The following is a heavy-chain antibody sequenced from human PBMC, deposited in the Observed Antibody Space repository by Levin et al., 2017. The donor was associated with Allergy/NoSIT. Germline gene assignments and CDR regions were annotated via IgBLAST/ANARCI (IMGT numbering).Heavy chain of an antibody. J-gene: IGHJ6*02. V-gene: IGHV3-7*01. D-gene: IGHD4-11*01. Sequence: GGSLRLSCAASGFIFSSYWMSWVRQAPGKGLEWVANIKQDGSEKFNVDSVKGRFTISRDNAKSSLELQVNSLRAEDTAVYYCGRGKPAPRHTGTTYDDGIDVWGQGTTVTVS. CDR2: IKQDGSEK. CDR1: GFIFSSYW. CDR3: GRGKPAPRHTGTTYDDGIDV.